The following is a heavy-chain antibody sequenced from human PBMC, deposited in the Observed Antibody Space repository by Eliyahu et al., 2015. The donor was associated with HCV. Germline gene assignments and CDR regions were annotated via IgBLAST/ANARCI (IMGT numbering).Heavy chain of an antibody. CDR3: ARDSYGYSYGLDY. CDR1: GGSLSSGGYY. Sequence: QVQLQESGPGLVKPSQTLSLTCTVPGGSLSSGGYYWSWIRQHPGKGLEWIGYIYYSGSTYYNPSLKSRVTISVDTSKNQFSLKLSSVTAADTAVYYCARDSYGYSYGLDYWGQGTLVTVSS. D-gene: IGHD5-18*01. CDR2: IYYSGST. J-gene: IGHJ4*02. V-gene: IGHV4-31*03.